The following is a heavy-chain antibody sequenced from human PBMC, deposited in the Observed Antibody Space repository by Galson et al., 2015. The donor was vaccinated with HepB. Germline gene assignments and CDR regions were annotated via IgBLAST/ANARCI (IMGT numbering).Heavy chain of an antibody. CDR1: GFTFSSYW. J-gene: IGHJ4*02. V-gene: IGHV3-7*01. CDR2: IKQDGSEK. CDR3: ARVVWMVRAFDY. Sequence: SLRLSCAASGFTFSSYWMSWVRQAPGKGLEWVANIKQDGSEKYYVDSVKGRFTISRDNAKNPLYLQMNSLRAEDTAVYYCARVVWMVRAFDYWGQGTLVTVSS. D-gene: IGHD3-10*01.